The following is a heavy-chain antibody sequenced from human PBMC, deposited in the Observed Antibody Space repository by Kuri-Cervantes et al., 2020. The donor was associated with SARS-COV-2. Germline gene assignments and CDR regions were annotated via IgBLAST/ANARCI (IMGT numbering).Heavy chain of an antibody. CDR3: ARSRRVWFDP. V-gene: IGHV4-34*01. Sequence: SETLSLTCAVSGGSVSSGTKFWSWIRQPPGKGLEWIGEINHSGSTNYNPSLKSRVTISVDTSKNQFSLKLSSVTAADTAVYYCARSRRVWFDPWGQGTLVTVSS. CDR2: INHSGST. J-gene: IGHJ5*02. CDR1: GGSVSSGTKF. D-gene: IGHD1-14*01.